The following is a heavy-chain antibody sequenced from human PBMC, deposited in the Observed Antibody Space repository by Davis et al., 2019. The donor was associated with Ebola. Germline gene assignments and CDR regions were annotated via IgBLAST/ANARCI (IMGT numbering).Heavy chain of an antibody. V-gene: IGHV3-73*01. CDR2: IRSKVNNYVT. CDR3: SRRYSGTFRNALDI. Sequence: PGESLKISCAASGFTFSGSAMHWVRQAPGKGLEWVGRIRSKVNNYVTAYAASMQGRFSISRDDSKSTAFLQLDNLKAEDTAVYYCSRRYSGTFRNALDIWGQGTMVTVSS. CDR1: GFTFSGSA. J-gene: IGHJ3*02. D-gene: IGHD1-26*01.